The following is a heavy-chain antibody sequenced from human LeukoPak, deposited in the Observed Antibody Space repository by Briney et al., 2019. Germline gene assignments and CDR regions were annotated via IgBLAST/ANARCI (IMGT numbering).Heavy chain of an antibody. CDR3: ASGPNWYFDL. V-gene: IGHV3-30*02. CDR1: GFTFSSYG. CDR2: IRYDGSNK. J-gene: IGHJ2*01. D-gene: IGHD2-15*01. Sequence: GGSLRLSCAASGFTFSSYGMHWVRQAPGKGLEWVAFIRYDGSNKYYADSVKGRFTISRDNSKNTLYLQMNSLRAEDTAVHYCASGPNWYFDLWGRGTLVTVSS.